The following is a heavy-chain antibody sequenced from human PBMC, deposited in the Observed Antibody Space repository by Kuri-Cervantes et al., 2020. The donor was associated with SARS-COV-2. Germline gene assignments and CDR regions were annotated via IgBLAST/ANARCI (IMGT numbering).Heavy chain of an antibody. CDR3: AREGALTIFGVVTVNYYYYGMDV. V-gene: IGHV1-18*01. CDR2: ISVNNGNT. CDR1: GYTFTSSG. D-gene: IGHD3-3*01. Sequence: ASVKVSCKTSGYTFTSSGLTWVRQAPGQGLEWMGWISVNNGNTNYAQKLQGRVNMTTDTTTSTAYMELRSLRSDDTAVYYCAREGALTIFGVVTVNYYYYGMDVWGQGTTVTVSS. J-gene: IGHJ6*02.